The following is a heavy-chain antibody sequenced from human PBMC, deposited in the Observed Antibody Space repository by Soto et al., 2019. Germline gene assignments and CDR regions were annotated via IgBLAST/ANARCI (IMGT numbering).Heavy chain of an antibody. Sequence: EVQLVESGGGLVKPGGSLRVSCTASGFTFSSYTMSWVRQAPGKGLEWVSSINSRGTYMVYADSVKGRFTISRDNAKNSVYLQLSSLRADDSAVYYCRREEYDEWGQGTVVTVSS. CDR3: RREEYDE. V-gene: IGHV3-21*01. D-gene: IGHD1-26*01. J-gene: IGHJ4*02. CDR2: INSRGTYM. CDR1: GFTFSSYT.